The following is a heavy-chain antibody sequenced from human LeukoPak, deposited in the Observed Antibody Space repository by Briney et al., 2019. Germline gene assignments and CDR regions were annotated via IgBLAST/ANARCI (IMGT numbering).Heavy chain of an antibody. J-gene: IGHJ4*02. CDR3: AGEGGGFDY. V-gene: IGHV1-18*01. CDR1: GYTFTSYG. CDR2: ISAYNGNA. Sequence: ASVNVSCTASGYTFTSYGISWVRQAPGQGLEWMGWISAYNGNANYAQTLQGRVTMTTDTSTSTAYMELRSLRSDDRAVYYCAGEGGGFDYWGQGTLVTVSS. D-gene: IGHD3-16*01.